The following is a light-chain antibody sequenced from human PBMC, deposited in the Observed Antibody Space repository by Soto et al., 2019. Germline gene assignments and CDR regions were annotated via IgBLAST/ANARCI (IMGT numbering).Light chain of an antibody. CDR1: QSISSY. Sequence: IQLTQSPSSLSASAGDIVTITFRASQSISSYLNWYQQKPGKAPKLLIYAASSLQSGVPSRFSGSGSGTDFTLTISSLQPEDFATYYCQQSYSTLTWTFGQGTKVDNK. CDR3: QQSYSTLTWT. V-gene: IGKV1-39*01. J-gene: IGKJ1*01. CDR2: AAS.